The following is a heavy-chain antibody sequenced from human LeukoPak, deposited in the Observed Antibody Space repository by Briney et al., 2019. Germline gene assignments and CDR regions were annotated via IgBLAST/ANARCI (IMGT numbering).Heavy chain of an antibody. Sequence: SETLSLTCSVSGFSITSGYQWAWIRQSPGKGLEWIGSIYHGGSAHYTPSLKRRVTISVDTSRNQFSLRLSSVTAADTAVYYCARDPRWLTPDCTSTSCYENYFDPWGQGTRVPVAS. V-gene: IGHV4-38-2*02. CDR3: ARDPRWLTPDCTSTSCYENYFDP. CDR1: GFSITSGYQ. D-gene: IGHD2-2*01. CDR2: IYHGGSA. J-gene: IGHJ5*02.